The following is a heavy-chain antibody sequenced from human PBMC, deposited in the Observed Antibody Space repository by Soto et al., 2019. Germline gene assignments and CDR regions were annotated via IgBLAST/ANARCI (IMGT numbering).Heavy chain of an antibody. CDR1: GFTFSNYA. CDR3: DCSSTSCYTGY. Sequence: GGSLRLSCAASGFTFSNYAMSWVSQAPGKGLEWVSAISGSGGSTYYADSVKGRFTISRDNSKNTLYLQMNSLRAEDTAVYYCDCSSTSCYTGYWGQGTLVTVSS. J-gene: IGHJ4*02. CDR2: ISGSGGST. V-gene: IGHV3-23*01. D-gene: IGHD2-2*02.